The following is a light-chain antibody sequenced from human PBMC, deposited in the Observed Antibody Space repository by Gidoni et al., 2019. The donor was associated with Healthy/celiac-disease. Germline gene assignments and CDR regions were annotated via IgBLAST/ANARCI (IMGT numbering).Light chain of an antibody. CDR2: DAS. J-gene: IGKJ4*01. Sequence: DLQLTQSPSSLSASVGDRVTITCQAIQDISNYLNWYQQKPGKAHKLLIYDASNLETGVPSRFSGSGSGTDFTGTISSLQPEDIATYYCQQYDNLPLTFGGGTKVEIK. CDR1: QDISNY. CDR3: QQYDNLPLT. V-gene: IGKV1-33*01.